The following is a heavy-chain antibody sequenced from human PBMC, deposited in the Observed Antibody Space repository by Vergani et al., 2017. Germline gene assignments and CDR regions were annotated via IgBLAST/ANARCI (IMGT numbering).Heavy chain of an antibody. CDR1: GGSISSGGYY. J-gene: IGHJ3*02. V-gene: IGHV4-31*03. Sequence: QVQLQESGPGLVKPSQTLSLTCTVSGGSISSGGYYCSWIRQHPGKGLEWIGSIYYSGSTYYNPSLKSRVTISVDTSKNQFSLKLSSVTAADTAVYYCASHRNYDSSPWEAFDIWGQGTMVTVSS. CDR2: IYYSGST. D-gene: IGHD3-22*01. CDR3: ASHRNYDSSPWEAFDI.